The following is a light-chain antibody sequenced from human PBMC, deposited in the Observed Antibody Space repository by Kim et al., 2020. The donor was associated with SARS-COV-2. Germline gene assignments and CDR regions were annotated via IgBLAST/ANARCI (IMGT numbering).Light chain of an antibody. CDR2: GNS. Sequence: RVTLSCTGSSSNNGAGYDVHWYQQLPGTAPKLLIYGNSNRPSGVPDRFSGSKSGTSASLAITGLQAEDEADYYCQSYDSSLSGWVFGGGTKLTVL. J-gene: IGLJ3*02. V-gene: IGLV1-40*01. CDR1: SSNNGAGYD. CDR3: QSYDSSLSGWV.